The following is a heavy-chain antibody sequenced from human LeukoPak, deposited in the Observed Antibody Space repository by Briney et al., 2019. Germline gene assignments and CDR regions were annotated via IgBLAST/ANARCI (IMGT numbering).Heavy chain of an antibody. D-gene: IGHD2/OR15-2a*01. CDR1: GNYC. CDR2: INSDGSWT. J-gene: IGHJ4*02. V-gene: IGHV3-74*01. Sequence: GSLRLSCAASGNYCMHWVRQAPGKGLVWVSHINSDGSWTSYADSVKGRFTISKDNAKNTVYLQMNNPRAEDTAVYYCVSFYEAYWGRGTLVTVSS. CDR3: VSFYEAY.